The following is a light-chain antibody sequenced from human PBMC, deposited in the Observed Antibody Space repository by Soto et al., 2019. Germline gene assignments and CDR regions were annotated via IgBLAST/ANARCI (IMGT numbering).Light chain of an antibody. J-gene: IGLJ1*01. CDR3: CSYAGSSSYV. CDR1: SSDVGSYNL. Sequence: QSALTQPASVSGSPGQSITISCTGTSSDVGSYNLVSWYQQHPGKAPKLMIYDVSKRPSGVSNRFSGSKSGNTASLTISGLQAEDEADYYCCSYAGSSSYVFGPGTKLTVL. CDR2: DVS. V-gene: IGLV2-23*02.